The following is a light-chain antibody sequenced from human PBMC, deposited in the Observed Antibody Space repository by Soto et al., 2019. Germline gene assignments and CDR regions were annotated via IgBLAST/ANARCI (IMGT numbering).Light chain of an antibody. CDR2: DYN. CDR1: SSNIGAGYD. CDR3: QSYDSSLSAVV. J-gene: IGLJ2*01. Sequence: QCVLTQPPSVSGAPGQRVTISCTGSSSNIGAGYDLHWYQQLPGTTPKLLIYDYNNRPSGVPDRFSGPNSGTSASLVITGLQADDEADYYCQSYDSSLSAVVFGGGTKLTVL. V-gene: IGLV1-40*01.